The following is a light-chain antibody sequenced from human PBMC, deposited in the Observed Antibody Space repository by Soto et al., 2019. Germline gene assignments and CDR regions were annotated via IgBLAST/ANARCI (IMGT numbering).Light chain of an antibody. CDR1: QGISSW. V-gene: IGKV1-5*01. CDR2: GAS. Sequence: QMTQSPGAGSAPAGEAGQITCRASQGISSWLAWYQQKPGKAPKLLIYGASSLQGGVPSRFSGSGSGTEFTLTISSLQPDDFATYYCQQYYSYWTFGQGTKVDIK. CDR3: QQYYSYWT. J-gene: IGKJ1*01.